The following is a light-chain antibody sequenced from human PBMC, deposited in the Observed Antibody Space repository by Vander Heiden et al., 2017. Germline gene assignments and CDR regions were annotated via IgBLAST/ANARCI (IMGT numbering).Light chain of an antibody. J-gene: IGKJ1*01. CDR1: QTVLSRNKNKNY. Sequence: DIVMTQSPHSLSVSVGERATISCKSSQTVLSRNKNKNYLAWYQQKPGQPPKLLIYWASTRESGVPDRFSGSGSGTDFTLTISSLQAEDVAVYYCQQYYTAPQTFGQGTKVEIK. V-gene: IGKV4-1*01. CDR2: WAS. CDR3: QQYYTAPQT.